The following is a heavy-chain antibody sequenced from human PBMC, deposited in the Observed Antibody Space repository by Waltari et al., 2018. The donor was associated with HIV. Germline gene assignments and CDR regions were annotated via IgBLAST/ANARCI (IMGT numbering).Heavy chain of an antibody. CDR2: IYYSVST. CDR3: ARRSYGSTPFDP. J-gene: IGHJ5*02. D-gene: IGHD5-18*01. Sequence: QLQLQESGPGLVKPSETLSLTCTVSGGSTSSSSYYWGWIRQPPGKGREWIGIIYYSVSTYYNPSLKILVTISVDTSKSRFSLKLSSVTAADTAVYYCARRSYGSTPFDPWGQGTLVTVSS. V-gene: IGHV4-39*01. CDR1: GGSTSSSSYY.